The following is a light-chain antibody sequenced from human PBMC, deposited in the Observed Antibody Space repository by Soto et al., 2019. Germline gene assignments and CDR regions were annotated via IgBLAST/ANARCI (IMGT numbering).Light chain of an antibody. CDR3: ASSTTNNIVV. CDR1: TGDFGSFKF. CDR2: EVN. Sequence: QSVLTQPASVSGSPGQSITISCTGSTGDFGSFKFVSWYQCHPGKAPKLVIYEVNNRPSGVSDRFSGSKSANTASLTISGLQTADEADYYCASSTTNNIVVFGGGTKVTVL. J-gene: IGLJ2*01. V-gene: IGLV2-14*01.